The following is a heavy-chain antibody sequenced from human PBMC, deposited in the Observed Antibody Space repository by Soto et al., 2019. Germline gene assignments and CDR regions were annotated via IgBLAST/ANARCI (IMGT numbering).Heavy chain of an antibody. CDR1: GFIFRDYY. CDR3: EMRMVQTFDP. V-gene: IGHV3-11*03. CDR2: VSSSSSYT. J-gene: IGHJ5*02. Sequence: PGGSLRLSCAASGFIFRDYYMRWIRQAPGKGLEWVAYVSSSSSYTNYADSVKGRFTISTDNAKNSLYLQMNSLRAEVTAVYYCEMRMVQTFDPCRLGT. D-gene: IGHD1-1*01.